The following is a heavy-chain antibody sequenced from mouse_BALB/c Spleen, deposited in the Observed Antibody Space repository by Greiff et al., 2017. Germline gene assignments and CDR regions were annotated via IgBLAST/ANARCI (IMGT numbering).Heavy chain of an antibody. CDR1: GFNIKDTY. Sequence: EVQLQESGAELVKPGASVKLSCTASGFNIKDTYMHWVKQRPEQGLEWIGRIDPANGNTKYDPKFQGKATITADTSSNTAYLQLSSLTSEDTAVYYCARDTMITYYAMDYWGQGTSVTVSS. D-gene: IGHD2-4*01. CDR3: ARDTMITYYAMDY. CDR2: IDPANGNT. V-gene: IGHV14-3*02. J-gene: IGHJ4*01.